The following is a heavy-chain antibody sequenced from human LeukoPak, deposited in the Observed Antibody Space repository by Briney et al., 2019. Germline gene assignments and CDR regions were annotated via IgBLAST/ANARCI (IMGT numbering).Heavy chain of an antibody. CDR3: ASSTASCY. CDR2: ISSSGRTI. J-gene: IGHJ4*02. D-gene: IGHD3-10*01. V-gene: IGHV3-48*04. Sequence: GGSLRLSCAASGFTFSSYGMHWVRQAPGKGLEWVSYISSSGRTIYYADSVKGRFTISRDNAKNSLYLQMNSLRTEDTAVYYCASSTASCYWGQGSLVTVSS. CDR1: GFTFSSYG.